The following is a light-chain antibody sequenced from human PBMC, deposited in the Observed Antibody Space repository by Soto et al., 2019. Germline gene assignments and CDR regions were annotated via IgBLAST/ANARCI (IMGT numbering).Light chain of an antibody. CDR2: GAS. Sequence: IMMCQSPAALSVSPGERATLSCRASQSVSSNLAWYQQKPGQAPRLLIYGASTRATGIPARFSGSGSGTEFTLTISSLQSEDFAVYYCQQYNNWPGTFGQGTKVDIK. V-gene: IGKV3-15*01. CDR1: QSVSSN. CDR3: QQYNNWPGT. J-gene: IGKJ1*01.